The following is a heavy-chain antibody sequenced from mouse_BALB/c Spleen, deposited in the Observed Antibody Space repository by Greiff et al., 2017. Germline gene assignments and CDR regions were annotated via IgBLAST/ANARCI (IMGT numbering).Heavy chain of an antibody. CDR1: GYSITSDYA. J-gene: IGHJ2*01. CDR3: ARRSYYDYFDY. V-gene: IGHV3-2*02. CDR2: ISYSGST. D-gene: IGHD1-1*01. Sequence: EVKLEESGPGLVKPSQSLSLTCTVTGYSITSDYAWNWIRQFPGNKLEWMGYISYSGSTSYNPSLTSRISITRDTSKNQFFLQLNYGTTEDTASYYCARRSYYDYFDYWGQGTTLTVSS.